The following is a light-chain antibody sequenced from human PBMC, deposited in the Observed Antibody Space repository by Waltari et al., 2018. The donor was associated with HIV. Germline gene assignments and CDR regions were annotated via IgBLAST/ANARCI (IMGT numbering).Light chain of an antibody. CDR2: EVN. Sequence: QSALTQPPSASGSLGQSVTIPCTGTSTDISGYDYVSWYQQHPSKAPKLLIYEVNKRPSGVPDRFSASRSDNRASLTVSGLQYEDEAEYYCSSYTDFNTPHVFGTGTKVTVL. CDR3: SSYTDFNTPHV. J-gene: IGLJ1*01. V-gene: IGLV2-8*01. CDR1: STDISGYDY.